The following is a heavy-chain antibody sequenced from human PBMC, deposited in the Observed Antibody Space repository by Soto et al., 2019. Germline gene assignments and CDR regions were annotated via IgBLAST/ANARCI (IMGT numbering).Heavy chain of an antibody. CDR3: AKVSGSSVSDY. D-gene: IGHD1-26*01. J-gene: IGHJ4*02. CDR2: ISYDGSNK. Sequence: SLRLSCAASGFTFSSYGMHWVRQAPGKGLEWVAVISYDGSNKYYADSVKGRFTISRDNSKNTLYLQMNSLRAEDTAVYYCAKVSGSSVSDYWGQGTLVTVSS. CDR1: GFTFSSYG. V-gene: IGHV3-30*18.